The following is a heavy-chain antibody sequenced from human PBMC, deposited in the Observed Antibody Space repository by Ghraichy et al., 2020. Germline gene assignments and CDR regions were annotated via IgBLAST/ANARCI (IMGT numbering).Heavy chain of an antibody. CDR2: ISSSSSTI. CDR3: ARVNRGSGGSCYSVGWFDP. Sequence: GGSLRLSCAASGFTFSSYSMNWVRQAPGKGLEWVSYISSSSSTIYYADSVKGRFTISRDNAKNSLYLQMNSLRDEDTAVYYCARVNRGSGGSCYSVGWFDPWGQGTLVTGSS. CDR1: GFTFSSYS. J-gene: IGHJ5*02. V-gene: IGHV3-48*02. D-gene: IGHD2-15*01.